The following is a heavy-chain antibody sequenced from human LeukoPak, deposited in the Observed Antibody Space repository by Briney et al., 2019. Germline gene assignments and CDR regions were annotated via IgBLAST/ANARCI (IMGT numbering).Heavy chain of an antibody. CDR2: IYTSGST. Sequence: PSQTLSLTCTVSGGSISSVSYYWSWVRQPAGKGLEWIGRIYTSGSTNYNPSLKSRVTISVDTSKNQFSLKLSSVTAADTAVYYCARGWNYYDSSGYSLPYYYYMDGWGKRTTVTVSS. J-gene: IGHJ6*03. V-gene: IGHV4-61*02. D-gene: IGHD3-22*01. CDR1: GGSISSVSYY. CDR3: ARGWNYYDSSGYSLPYYYYMDG.